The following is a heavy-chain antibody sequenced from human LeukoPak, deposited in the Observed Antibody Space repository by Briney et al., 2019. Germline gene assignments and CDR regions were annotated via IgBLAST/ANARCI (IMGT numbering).Heavy chain of an antibody. CDR2: INPKSGGT. D-gene: IGHD5-12*01. J-gene: IGHJ4*02. V-gene: IGHV1-2*02. CDR1: GYTFTDYY. CDR3: ATSVDIVAFY. Sequence: ASVKVSCKASGYTFTDYYIHWVRQAPGQGLEWMGWINPKSGGTNYAQKFQGRVTMTRDTSLSTAYLEVSRLRTDDTAVYYCATSVDIVAFYWGQGTLVTVSS.